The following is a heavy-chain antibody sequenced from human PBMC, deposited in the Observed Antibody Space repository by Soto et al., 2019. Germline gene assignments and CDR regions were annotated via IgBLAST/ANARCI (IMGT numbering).Heavy chain of an antibody. D-gene: IGHD3-22*01. CDR1: GGSISSGGYS. Sequence: SETLSLTCAVSGGSISSGGYSWSWIRQPPGKGLEWIGYIYHSGSTYYNPSLKSRVTISVDRSKNQISLKLSSVTAADTAVYYCARMYYYDSSGYSPWFRPWGQGTLVTVSS. CDR2: IYHSGST. J-gene: IGHJ5*02. CDR3: ARMYYYDSSGYSPWFRP. V-gene: IGHV4-30-2*02.